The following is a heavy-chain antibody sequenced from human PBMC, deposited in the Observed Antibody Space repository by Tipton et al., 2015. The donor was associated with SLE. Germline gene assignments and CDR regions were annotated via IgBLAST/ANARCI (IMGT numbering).Heavy chain of an antibody. CDR1: GDSVTSSGYY. CDR2: AYTTGSP. V-gene: IGHV4-39*07. CDR3: ARTLDALDI. J-gene: IGHJ3*02. Sequence: TLSLTCTATGDSVTSSGYYWSWIRQHPGKGLEWIGRAYTTGSPYYNPSLESRVAISMDTSKNQFSLKLTAVTAADTAVYYCARTLDALDIWGQGTMVTVSS.